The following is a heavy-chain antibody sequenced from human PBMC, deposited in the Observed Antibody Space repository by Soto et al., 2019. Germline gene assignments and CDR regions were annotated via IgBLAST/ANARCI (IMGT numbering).Heavy chain of an antibody. CDR1: GFTFSSYG. V-gene: IGHV3-33*01. CDR2: IWYDGSNK. Sequence: GGSLRLSCAASGFTFSSYGMHWVRQAPGKGLEWVAVIWYDGSNKYYADSVKGRFTISKDNSKNTLYLQMNSLRAEDTAVYYCARGRDYYDSSGYYFDAFDIWGQGTMVTVSS. CDR3: ARGRDYYDSSGYYFDAFDI. J-gene: IGHJ3*02. D-gene: IGHD3-22*01.